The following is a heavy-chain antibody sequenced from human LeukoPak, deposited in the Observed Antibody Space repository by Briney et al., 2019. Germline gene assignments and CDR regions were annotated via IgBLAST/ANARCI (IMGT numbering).Heavy chain of an antibody. CDR2: INHSGST. V-gene: IGHV4-34*01. Sequence: SSETLSLTCAVYGGSFSGYYWSWIRQPPGKGLEWIGEINHSGSTNYNPSLKSRVTISVDTSKNQFSLKLSSVTAADTAVYYCARRPRGYSYGSRAYYYYGTDVWGQGTTVTVSS. J-gene: IGHJ6*02. CDR1: GGSFSGYY. CDR3: ARRPRGYSYGSRAYYYYGTDV. D-gene: IGHD5-18*01.